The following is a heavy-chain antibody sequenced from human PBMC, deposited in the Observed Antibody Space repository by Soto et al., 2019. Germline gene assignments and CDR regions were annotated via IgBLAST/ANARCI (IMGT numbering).Heavy chain of an antibody. D-gene: IGHD3-16*01. J-gene: IGHJ4*02. V-gene: IGHV4-59*01. Sequence: SETLSLTCTVSGGSISSYYWSWIRQPPGKGLEWIGYIYYSGSTNYNPSLKSRVTISVDTSKNQFSLKLSSVTAADTAVYYCAREDGPGDYQYWGQGTLVTVSS. CDR1: GGSISSYY. CDR2: IYYSGST. CDR3: AREDGPGDYQY.